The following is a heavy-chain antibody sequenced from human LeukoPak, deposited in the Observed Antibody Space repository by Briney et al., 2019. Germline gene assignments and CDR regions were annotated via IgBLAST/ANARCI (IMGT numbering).Heavy chain of an antibody. Sequence: SETLSLTCSLSGGSISSSSYYWAWIRQPPGKGLEWIGSIYYSGNTYYSPSLKSRVTIFVDTSKNEFSLNLSSVTAADTAVYYCARAGYGDSDFDYWGQGTLVTVSS. V-gene: IGHV4-39*07. CDR1: GGSISSSSYY. J-gene: IGHJ4*02. CDR3: ARAGYGDSDFDY. D-gene: IGHD4-17*01. CDR2: IYYSGNT.